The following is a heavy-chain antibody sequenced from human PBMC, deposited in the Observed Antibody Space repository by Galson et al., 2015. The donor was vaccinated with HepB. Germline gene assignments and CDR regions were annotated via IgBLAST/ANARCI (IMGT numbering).Heavy chain of an antibody. CDR3: ARDAGWVRGVAGFDY. D-gene: IGHD3-10*01. V-gene: IGHV3-48*04. CDR1: GFTFSSYS. J-gene: IGHJ4*02. Sequence: SLRLSCAASGFTFSSYSMNWVRQAPGKGLKWVSYISSSSSTIYYADSVKGRFTISRDNAKNSLYLQMNSLRAEDTAVYYCARDAGWVRGVAGFDYWGQGTLVTVSS. CDR2: ISSSSSTI.